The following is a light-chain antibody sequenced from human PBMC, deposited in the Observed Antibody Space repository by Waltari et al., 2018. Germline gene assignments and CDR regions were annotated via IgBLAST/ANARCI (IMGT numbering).Light chain of an antibody. J-gene: IGLJ3*02. Sequence: SYDLTQPLSVSVALGQTARITCGGNNIGSKNVHWYQQKPGQAPLLVIYRDTNRPSGMSELFSGSNLGNTATLTRSRVQDGDEGDYYCQVWDSGTGVFGGGTKLTVL. CDR1: NIGSKN. CDR2: RDT. CDR3: QVWDSGTGV. V-gene: IGLV3-9*01.